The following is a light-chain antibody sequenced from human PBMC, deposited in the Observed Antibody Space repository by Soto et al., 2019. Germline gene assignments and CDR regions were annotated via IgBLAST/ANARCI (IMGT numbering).Light chain of an antibody. V-gene: IGKV1-5*03. J-gene: IGKJ1*01. Sequence: DIRMTQSPSTLSASIGDRVTITCRASQSISVWLAWYQQKPGKVPKLLIYMPSTLESGVPSRFSGSGSGTEFTLTISSLQPDDFATSYCQQYNIYPKAFGQGTKVEIK. CDR1: QSISVW. CDR2: MPS. CDR3: QQYNIYPKA.